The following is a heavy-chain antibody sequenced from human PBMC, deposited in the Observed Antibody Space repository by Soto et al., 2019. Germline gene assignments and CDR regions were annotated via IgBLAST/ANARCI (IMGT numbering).Heavy chain of an antibody. J-gene: IGHJ5*02. D-gene: IGHD3-3*01. CDR2: ISPYNGNT. CDR1: CYTFTSYV. CDR3: ARDITDFRSGYPRPTWFDK. Sequence: ASVNVSFKACCYTFTSYVINLLRQSPLQGIEWMAWISPYNGNTNYAQKLQGRVTMHTDTSTSTAYMKLRSLRSDDTAVYYCARDITDFRSGYPRPTWFDKWGQGPXATVT. V-gene: IGHV1-18*01.